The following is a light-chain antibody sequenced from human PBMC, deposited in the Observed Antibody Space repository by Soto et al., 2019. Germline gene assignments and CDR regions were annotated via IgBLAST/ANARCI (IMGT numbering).Light chain of an antibody. V-gene: IGLV4-60*02. J-gene: IGLJ3*02. CDR2: LEGSGSY. Sequence: QPVLTQSSSASASLGSSVKLTCTLSSGHSSYIIAWHQQQPGKAPRYLMKLEGSGSYNKGSGVPDRFSGSSSGADRYLTISNLQFEDEADYYCETWDSNTWVFGGVTKLTVL. CDR3: ETWDSNTWV. CDR1: SGHSSYI.